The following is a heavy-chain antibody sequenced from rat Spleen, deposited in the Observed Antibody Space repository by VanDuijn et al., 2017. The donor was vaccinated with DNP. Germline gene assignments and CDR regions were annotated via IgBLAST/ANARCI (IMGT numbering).Heavy chain of an antibody. CDR2: ITNSGGST. V-gene: IGHV5-27*01. CDR1: GFTFSNYG. CDR3: TTPPYYSSPYYAMDA. J-gene: IGHJ4*01. D-gene: IGHD1-2*01. Sequence: EVQLVESGGGLVQPGRSLKLSCAASGFTFSNYGMAWVRQAPTKGLEWVASITNSGGSTYYRDSVKGRFTISRDNAKSTLYLQMDSLRSEDTATYYCTTPPYYSSPYYAMDAWGQGTSVTVSS.